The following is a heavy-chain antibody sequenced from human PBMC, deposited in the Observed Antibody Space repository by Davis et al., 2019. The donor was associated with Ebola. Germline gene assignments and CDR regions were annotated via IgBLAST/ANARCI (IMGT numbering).Heavy chain of an antibody. CDR3: ARDNQGPPIPITMVRGALPWDYYYGMDV. D-gene: IGHD3-10*01. CDR1: GFTFSSYS. CDR2: ISSSSSTI. V-gene: IGHV3-48*02. J-gene: IGHJ6*02. Sequence: GESLKISCAASGFTFSSYSMNWVRQAPGKGLEWVSYISSSSSTIYYADSVKGRFTLSRDNAKNSLYLQMNSLRDEDTAVYYCARDNQGPPIPITMVRGALPWDYYYGMDVWGQGTTVTVSS.